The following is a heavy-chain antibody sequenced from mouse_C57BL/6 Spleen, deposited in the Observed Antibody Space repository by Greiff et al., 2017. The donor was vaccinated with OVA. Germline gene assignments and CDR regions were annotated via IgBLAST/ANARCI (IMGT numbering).Heavy chain of an antibody. J-gene: IGHJ1*03. D-gene: IGHD3-2*01. CDR1: GYTSTSYW. V-gene: IGHV1-50*01. Sequence: QVQLQQPGAELVKPGASVKLSCKASGYTSTSYWMQWVKQRPGQGLEWIGEIDPSDSYTNYNQKFKGKATLTVDTSSSTAYMQLSNLTSEDSAVYYCARPFLTGYFDVWGTGTTVTVSS. CDR3: ARPFLTGYFDV. CDR2: IDPSDSYT.